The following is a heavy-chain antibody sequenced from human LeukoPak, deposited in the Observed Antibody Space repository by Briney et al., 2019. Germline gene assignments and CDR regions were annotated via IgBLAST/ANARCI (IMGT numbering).Heavy chain of an antibody. V-gene: IGHV3-73*01. CDR1: GFTFSDSA. CDR3: TSFYYFDSSSPIGLVRY. CDR2: IRNKGNDYAT. Sequence: PGGSLKLSCAASGFTFSDSAIHWVRQASGRGLEWVGRIRNKGNDYATAYAASVKGRFTISRDDSNNTAYLQMNSLKTEDTAVYYCTSFYYFDSSSPIGLVRYWGQGTLVTVSS. D-gene: IGHD3-22*01. J-gene: IGHJ4*02.